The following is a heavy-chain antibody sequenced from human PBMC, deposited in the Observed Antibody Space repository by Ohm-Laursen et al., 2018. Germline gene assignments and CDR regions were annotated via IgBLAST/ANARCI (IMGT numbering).Heavy chain of an antibody. D-gene: IGHD3-16*01. Sequence: SLRLSCAASGFTFSSYGMHWVRQAPGKGLEWVAVISYDGSNKYYVDSVKGRFTISRDNSKNTLYLQMNSLRAEDTAVYYCAKDLVGGGVYYFDYWGQGTLVTVSS. CDR3: AKDLVGGGVYYFDY. CDR1: GFTFSSYG. J-gene: IGHJ4*02. V-gene: IGHV3-30*18. CDR2: ISYDGSNK.